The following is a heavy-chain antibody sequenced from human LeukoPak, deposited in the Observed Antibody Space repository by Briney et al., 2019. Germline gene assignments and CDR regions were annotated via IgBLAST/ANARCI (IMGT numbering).Heavy chain of an antibody. CDR1: GYTFKAYY. V-gene: IGHV1-2*02. Sequence: GASVTVSCKSSGYTFKAYYIHWVRQAPGQGLEWMGWINSDSGATNYAQKFQGRVTMTRDTSISTIYMELSRLISDDTAVYYCARGTRFGAASDTGYWGQGTLVTVSS. D-gene: IGHD6-13*01. J-gene: IGHJ4*02. CDR3: ARGTRFGAASDTGY. CDR2: INSDSGAT.